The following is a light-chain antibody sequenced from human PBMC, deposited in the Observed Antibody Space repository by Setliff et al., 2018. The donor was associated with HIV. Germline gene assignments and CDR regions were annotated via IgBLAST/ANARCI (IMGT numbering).Light chain of an antibody. CDR2: DVS. CDR1: SSDIGRYNS. CDR3: NSFASNSAYTPYV. V-gene: IGLV2-14*03. J-gene: IGLJ1*01. Sequence: QSALTQPASVSGSPGQSITIPCTGTSSDIGRYNSVSWYQQNPGKAPKLIIYDVSNRPSGVSTRFSASKSANTASLTISGLQAEDEADYYCNSFASNSAYTPYVFGTGTKVTVL.